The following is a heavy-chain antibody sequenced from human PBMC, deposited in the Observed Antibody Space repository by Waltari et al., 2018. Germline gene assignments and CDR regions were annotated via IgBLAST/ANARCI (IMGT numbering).Heavy chain of an antibody. J-gene: IGHJ3*02. D-gene: IGHD5-12*01. CDR2: IYYSGST. CDR1: GGSISSHY. CDR3: ASPTAGDGYNSDAFDI. Sequence: VKPSETLSLTCTVSGGSISSHYWSWIRPPPGKGLEWIGYIYYSGSTNYNPSLKSRVTISVDTSKNQFSLKLSSVTAADTAVYYCASPTAGDGYNSDAFDIWGQGTMVTVSS. V-gene: IGHV4-59*11.